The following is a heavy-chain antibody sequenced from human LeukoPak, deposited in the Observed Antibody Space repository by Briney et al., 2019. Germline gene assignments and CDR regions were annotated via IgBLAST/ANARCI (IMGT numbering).Heavy chain of an antibody. CDR3: ASKNDYGDSYYFDY. J-gene: IGHJ4*02. V-gene: IGHV4-39*07. Sequence: PSETLSLTCTVSGGSIRSSYYYWSWIRQPPGKGLEWIGEINHSGSTNYNPSLKSRVTISVDTSKNQFSLKLSSVTAADTAVYYCASKNDYGDSYYFDYWGQGTLVTVSS. CDR1: GGSIRSSYYY. CDR2: INHSGST. D-gene: IGHD4-17*01.